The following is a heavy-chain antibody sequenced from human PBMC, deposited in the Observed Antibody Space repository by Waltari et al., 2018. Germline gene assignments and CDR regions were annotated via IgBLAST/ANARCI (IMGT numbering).Heavy chain of an antibody. D-gene: IGHD2-21*02. V-gene: IGHV4-34*01. CDR2: INHSGST. J-gene: IGHJ3*02. Sequence: QVQLQQWVAGLLKPSETLSLTCAVYGGSFSGYYWSWIRQPPGKGLEWIGEINHSGSTNYNPSLKSRVTISVDTSKNQFSLKLSSVTAADTAVYYCARGTPAVVTPRVEAFDIWGQGTMVTVSS. CDR3: ARGTPAVVTPRVEAFDI. CDR1: GGSFSGYY.